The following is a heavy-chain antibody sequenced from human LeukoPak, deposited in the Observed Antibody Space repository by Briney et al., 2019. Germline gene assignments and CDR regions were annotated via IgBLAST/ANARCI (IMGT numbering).Heavy chain of an antibody. CDR2: IHPSGGTT. D-gene: IGHD5-12*01. CDR1: GYAFTNYQ. Sequence: ASVKVSCKASGYAFTNYQMHWVRQAPGQGLEWMGMIHPSGGTTIYAQKFQGRVIMTREMSTSTVHMELSSLRSEDTAMYYCARPVDIAATIGSDAFDMWGPGTMVTVSS. J-gene: IGHJ3*02. CDR3: ARPVDIAATIGSDAFDM. V-gene: IGHV1-46*01.